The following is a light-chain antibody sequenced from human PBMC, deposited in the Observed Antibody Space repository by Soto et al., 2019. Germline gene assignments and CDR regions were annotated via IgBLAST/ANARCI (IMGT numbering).Light chain of an antibody. J-gene: IGLJ3*02. CDR3: TAYTSNSTVV. CDR1: SSDVGGYNY. V-gene: IGLV2-14*03. CDR2: DVS. Sequence: QSALTQPASVSGTPGQSITISCTGTSSDVGGYNYVSWYQQYPGKAPKLMIYDVSSRPSGASNRFSGSKSGNTASLTISGLQAEDEADYYCTAYTSNSTVVFGGGTKLTVL.